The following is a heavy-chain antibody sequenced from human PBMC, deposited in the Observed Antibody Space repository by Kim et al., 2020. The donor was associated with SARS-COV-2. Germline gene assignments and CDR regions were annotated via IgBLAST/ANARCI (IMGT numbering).Heavy chain of an antibody. CDR2: ISGSGGST. Sequence: GGSLRLSCAASGFTFSSYAMSWVRQAPGKGLEWVSAISGSGGSTYYADSVKGRFTISRDNSKNTLYLQMNSLRAEDTAVYYCAKDLAAYSSKPMAVDYWGQGTLVTVSS. J-gene: IGHJ4*02. CDR3: AKDLAAYSSKPMAVDY. CDR1: GFTFSSYA. D-gene: IGHD6-19*01. V-gene: IGHV3-23*01.